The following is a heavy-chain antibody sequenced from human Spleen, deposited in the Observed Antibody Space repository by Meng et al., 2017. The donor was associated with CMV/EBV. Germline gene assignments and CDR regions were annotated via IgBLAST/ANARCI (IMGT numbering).Heavy chain of an antibody. D-gene: IGHD2-21*02. V-gene: IGHV1-24*01. J-gene: IGHJ4*02. CDR1: GYSLTELS. CDR3: VTDDLCSGGDCAVGY. Sequence: ASVQVSCKGSGYSLTELSIQWVRQAPGKGLEWMGGFDPEDGETIYAQKFRGRVTMTEDTSSNTAYMELSNLRSEDTAVYYYVTDDLCSGGDCAVGYWGQGTLVTVSS. CDR2: FDPEDGET.